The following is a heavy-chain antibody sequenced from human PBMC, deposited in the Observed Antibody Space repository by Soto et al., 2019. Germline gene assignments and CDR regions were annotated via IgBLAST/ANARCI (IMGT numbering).Heavy chain of an antibody. Sequence: GGSLRLSCAASGFTFSSYGMRWVRQAPGKGLEWVAVISYDGSNKYYADSVKGRFTISRDNSKNTLYLQMNSLRAEDTAVYYCAKVEHYYDSSGSRPDAFDIWGQGTMVTVSS. CDR1: GFTFSSYG. D-gene: IGHD3-22*01. V-gene: IGHV3-30*18. CDR3: AKVEHYYDSSGSRPDAFDI. J-gene: IGHJ3*02. CDR2: ISYDGSNK.